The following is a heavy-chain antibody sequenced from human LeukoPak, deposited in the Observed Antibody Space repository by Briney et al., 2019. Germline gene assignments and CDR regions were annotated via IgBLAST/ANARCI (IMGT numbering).Heavy chain of an antibody. Sequence: PGGSLRLSCAASGFTLSSYAMHWVRQAPGKGLEWVAVISYDGSNKYYADSVKGRFTISRDNSKNTLYLQMNSLRAEDTAVYYCAKDRVVHDYWGQGTLVTVSS. D-gene: IGHD6-6*01. CDR1: GFTLSSYA. CDR2: ISYDGSNK. J-gene: IGHJ4*02. CDR3: AKDRVVHDY. V-gene: IGHV3-30-3*01.